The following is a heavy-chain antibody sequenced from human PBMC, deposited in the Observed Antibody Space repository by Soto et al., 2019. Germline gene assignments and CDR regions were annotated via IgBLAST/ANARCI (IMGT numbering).Heavy chain of an antibody. J-gene: IGHJ3*02. CDR2: IYYSGST. Sequence: PSETLSLTCTVSGGSISSYYWSWIRQPPGKGLEWIGYIYYSGSTNYNPSLKSRVTISVDTSKNQFSLKLSSVTAADTAVYYCARSRMAAEGTTVISFDIWGQGTMVTVSS. D-gene: IGHD4-17*01. CDR3: ARSRMAAEGTTVISFDI. V-gene: IGHV4-59*08. CDR1: GGSISSYY.